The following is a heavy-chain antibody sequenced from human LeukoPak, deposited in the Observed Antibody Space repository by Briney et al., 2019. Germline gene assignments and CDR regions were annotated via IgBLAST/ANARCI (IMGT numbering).Heavy chain of an antibody. CDR2: ISSSSSYT. V-gene: IGHV3-11*06. Sequence: PGGSLRLSCAASGFTFSDYYMSWIRKAPGKGLEWVSYISSSSSYTNYADSVKGRFTISRDNAKNSLYLQMNSLRAEDTAVYYCARLGWATAPLDYWGQGTLVTVSS. CDR3: ARLGWATAPLDY. D-gene: IGHD5-12*01. CDR1: GFTFSDYY. J-gene: IGHJ4*02.